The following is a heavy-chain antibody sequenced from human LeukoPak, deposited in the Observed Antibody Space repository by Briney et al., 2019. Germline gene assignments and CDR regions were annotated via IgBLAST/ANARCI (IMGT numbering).Heavy chain of an antibody. V-gene: IGHV7-4-1*02. J-gene: IGHJ6*03. D-gene: IGHD6-19*01. CDR3: ARVAGEEDYYYYMDV. CDR2: INTNTGNP. Sequence: ASVKVSCKASGYTFTGYYMHWVRQAPGQGLEWMGWINTNTGNPTYAQGFTGRFVFSLDTSVSTAYLQISSLKAEDTAVYYCARVAGEEDYYYYMDVWGKGTTVTVSS. CDR1: GYTFTGYY.